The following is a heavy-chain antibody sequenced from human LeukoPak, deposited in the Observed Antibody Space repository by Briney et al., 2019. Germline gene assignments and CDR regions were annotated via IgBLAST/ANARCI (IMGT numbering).Heavy chain of an antibody. Sequence: ASVKVSCKASGYTFTSYGISWVRQAPGLGLEWMGWISAYNDDSTYAQKFQDRVTMTTDTSTSTAYMELRSLRSDDTAVYYRTRDCSGGTCRFDPWGQGTLVIVSS. CDR2: ISAYNDDS. D-gene: IGHD2-15*01. CDR3: TRDCSGGTCRFDP. J-gene: IGHJ5*02. CDR1: GYTFTSYG. V-gene: IGHV1-18*01.